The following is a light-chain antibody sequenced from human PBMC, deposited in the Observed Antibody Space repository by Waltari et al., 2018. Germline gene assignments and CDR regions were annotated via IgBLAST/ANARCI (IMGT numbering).Light chain of an antibody. CDR2: RTS. CDR3: QQYKTYSPIT. J-gene: IGKJ4*01. CDR1: PSVDLH. V-gene: IGKV1-5*03. Sequence: DIQLTQSPALLSASLGDRVTITCRASPSVDLHLAWYQHKPGKAPVLLIYRTSFLQKGVPSRFSGSGSATDFSLTISSLQPDDFATYYCQQYKTYSPITFGGGTKVALK.